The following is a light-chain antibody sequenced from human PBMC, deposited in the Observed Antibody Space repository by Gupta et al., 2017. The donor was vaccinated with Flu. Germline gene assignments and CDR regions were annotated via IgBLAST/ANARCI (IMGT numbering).Light chain of an antibody. CDR2: GGS. CDR3: QKYGSSPVW. Sequence: SPGDRATLSCRASESFSSSYLAWYQQKPGQAPRLLIYGGSNRATGVPGRFSGSGSGTDFTLTITRLEPEDSAVYYCQKYGSSPVWFGPGTK. J-gene: IGKJ3*01. V-gene: IGKV3-20*01. CDR1: ESFSSSY.